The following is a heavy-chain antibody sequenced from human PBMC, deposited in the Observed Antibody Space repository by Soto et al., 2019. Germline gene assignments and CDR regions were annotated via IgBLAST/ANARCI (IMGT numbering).Heavy chain of an antibody. Sequence: GGSLRLSCAASGFTFSSDWMHWVRQAPGKGLVWVSGINSDSSSTGYADSVKGRFTISRDNAKNSLYLQMNSLRAEDTALYYCARAGYCSGGSCYPYYFDYWGQGTLVTVSS. CDR1: GFTFSSDW. V-gene: IGHV3-74*01. D-gene: IGHD2-15*01. CDR2: INSDSSST. CDR3: ARAGYCSGGSCYPYYFDY. J-gene: IGHJ4*02.